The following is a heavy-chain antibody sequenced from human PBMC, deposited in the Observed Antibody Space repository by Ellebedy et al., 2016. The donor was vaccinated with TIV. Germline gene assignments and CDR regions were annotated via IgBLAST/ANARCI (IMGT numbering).Heavy chain of an antibody. Sequence: PGGSLRLSCAASGFTFSSYWMHWVRQAPGKGLVWVSRINSDGSSTTSADSVKGRFTISRDNAKNSLYLQMNSLRAEDTALYYCAKDIRDTAMGEGIDYWGQGTLVTVSS. D-gene: IGHD5-18*01. V-gene: IGHV3-74*01. CDR1: GFTFSSYW. CDR2: INSDGSST. J-gene: IGHJ4*02. CDR3: AKDIRDTAMGEGIDY.